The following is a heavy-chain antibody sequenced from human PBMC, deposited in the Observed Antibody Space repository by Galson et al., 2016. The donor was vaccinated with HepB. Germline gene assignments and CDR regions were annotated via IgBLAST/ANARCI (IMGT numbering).Heavy chain of an antibody. CDR1: GFTFSTYW. J-gene: IGHJ6*02. D-gene: IGHD1-26*01. Sequence: SLRLSCAASGFTFSTYWMSWVRQAPGKGLEWVANIKEDGSEKYYVDSVKGRFTISRDNAKNSLYLQMNSLRAEDKAVYYCARDFGEWELQRRMNYYHYGLDVWGQGTTVTVSS. CDR3: ARDFGEWELQRRMNYYHYGLDV. V-gene: IGHV3-7*01. CDR2: IKEDGSEK.